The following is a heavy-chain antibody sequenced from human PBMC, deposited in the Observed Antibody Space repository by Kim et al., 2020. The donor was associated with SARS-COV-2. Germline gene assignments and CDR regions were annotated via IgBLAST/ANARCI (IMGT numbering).Heavy chain of an antibody. CDR1: GGSISSSSYY. V-gene: IGHV4-39*07. D-gene: IGHD1-26*01. Sequence: SETLSLICTVSGGSISSSSYYWGWIRQPPGKGLEWIGSIYYSGSTYYNPSLKSRLTISVDTSKNQFSLKLSSVTAADTAVYYCARDLIVGATTCFDYWG. J-gene: IGHJ4*01. CDR2: IYYSGST. CDR3: ARDLIVGATTCFDY.